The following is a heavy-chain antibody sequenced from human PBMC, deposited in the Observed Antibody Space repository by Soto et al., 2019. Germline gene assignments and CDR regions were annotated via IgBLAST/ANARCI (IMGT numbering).Heavy chain of an antibody. D-gene: IGHD1-1*01. J-gene: IGHJ6*02. CDR2: IMPVFRRP. CDR3: ARDKDRLQLGGNYYYILDV. V-gene: IGHV1-69*12. Sequence: QVQRVQSGAGWKKPGSSLKASGKASGGTFGTSATSGWRQAPGQGLEWVGGIMPVFRRPKYAQNFQGRVTITADESTSTAYMELSSLRSDDTAVYYCARDKDRLQLGGNYYYILDVWGQGTAVTVSS. CDR1: GGTFGTSA.